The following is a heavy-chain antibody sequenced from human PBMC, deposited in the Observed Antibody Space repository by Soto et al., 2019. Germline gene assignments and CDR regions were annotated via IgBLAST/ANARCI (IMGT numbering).Heavy chain of an antibody. CDR2: IWHDGSSK. J-gene: IGHJ3*01. V-gene: IGHV3-33*01. D-gene: IGHD6-6*01. CDR1: AFTFSTYG. Sequence: HVHLVESGGGVVQPGKSLRISCAASAFTFSTYGMHWVRQAPGKGLEWVAVIWHDGSSKYYAESVKGRFTISRDNSRDTLYLQMNSLRVDDTAVYYCARDQARDGFDLWGQGTMVTVSS. CDR3: ARDQARDGFDL.